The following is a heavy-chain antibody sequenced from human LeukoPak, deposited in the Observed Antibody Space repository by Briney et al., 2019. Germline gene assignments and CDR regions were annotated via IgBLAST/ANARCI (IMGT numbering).Heavy chain of an antibody. CDR3: ARGYCSGGSCFDY. V-gene: IGHV4-39*07. CDR2: IYYSGST. J-gene: IGHJ4*02. CDR1: GGSISSSSYY. D-gene: IGHD2-15*01. Sequence: SETLSLTCNVSGGSISSSSYYWGWIRQPPGKGLEWIGSIYYSGSTYYNPSLKSRVTISVDTSKNQFSLKLSSVTAADTAVYYCARGYCSGGSCFDYWGQGTLVTVSS.